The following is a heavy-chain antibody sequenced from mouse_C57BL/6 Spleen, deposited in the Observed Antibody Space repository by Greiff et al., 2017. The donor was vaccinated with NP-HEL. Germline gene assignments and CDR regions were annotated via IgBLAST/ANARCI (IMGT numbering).Heavy chain of an antibody. CDR1: GFTFSNYW. D-gene: IGHD1-1*01. V-gene: IGHV6-3*01. Sequence: EVKLVESGGGLVQPGGSMKLSCVASGFTFSNYWMNWVRQSPEKGLEWVAQIRLKSDNYATHYAESVKGRFTISRDDSKSSVYLQMNNLRAEDTGIYYCTGGGSSYFDYWGQGTTLTVSS. CDR2: IRLKSDNYAT. CDR3: TGGGSSYFDY. J-gene: IGHJ2*01.